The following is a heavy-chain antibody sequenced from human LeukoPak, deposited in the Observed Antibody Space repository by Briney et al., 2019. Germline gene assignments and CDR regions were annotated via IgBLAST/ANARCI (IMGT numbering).Heavy chain of an antibody. CDR2: ISSSGSTI. Sequence: GSLXLTCAASGFTFSDYYMSWIRQAPGKGLEWVSYISSSGSTIYYADSVKGRFTISRDNAKNSLYLQMNSLRAEDTAVYYCAKDRPHYCSSTGCSYEPFDPWGQGTLVTVSS. D-gene: IGHD2-2*01. J-gene: IGHJ5*02. CDR1: GFTFSDYY. CDR3: AKDRPHYCSSTGCSYEPFDP. V-gene: IGHV3-11*01.